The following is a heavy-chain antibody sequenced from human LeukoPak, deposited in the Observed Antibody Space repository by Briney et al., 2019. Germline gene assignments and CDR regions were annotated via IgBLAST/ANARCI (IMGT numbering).Heavy chain of an antibody. Sequence: ASVKVSCKASGYTFTNYGISWVRQAPGQGLEWMGWISAYNGNTNYAQKLQGRVIMTTDTSTNTAYMELRSLRSDDTAVYYCARAEFGESSSYGMDVWGQGTTVTVSS. CDR2: ISAYNGNT. CDR3: ARAEFGESSSYGMDV. V-gene: IGHV1-18*01. D-gene: IGHD3-10*01. J-gene: IGHJ6*02. CDR1: GYTFTNYG.